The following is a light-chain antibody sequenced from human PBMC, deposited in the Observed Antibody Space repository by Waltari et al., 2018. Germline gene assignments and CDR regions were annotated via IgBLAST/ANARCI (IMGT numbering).Light chain of an antibody. CDR2: DVN. Sequence: QSALTQPAAVSGSPGQSITLSCTGSSSGVGVYNYVSWSQQHPGNTPRRMISDVNKRPSVVSTRFSGSKSDNTASLTISGLQAEDEAHYYCTSFTSSSTILFGGGTKLTVL. J-gene: IGLJ2*01. CDR1: SSGVGVYNY. V-gene: IGLV2-14*01. CDR3: TSFTSSSTIL.